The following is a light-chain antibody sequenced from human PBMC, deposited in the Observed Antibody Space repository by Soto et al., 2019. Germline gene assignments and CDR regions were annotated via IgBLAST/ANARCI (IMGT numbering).Light chain of an antibody. Sequence: QLVLTQPASVSGSPGQSITISCTGTSSDVGAYNSVSWYQQHPDKAPKLIIYEVRHRPSGVSNRFSGSKSGHTASLTISGLQAEDEADYYCSSYTRFSTLVFGGGTKVTVL. J-gene: IGLJ2*01. V-gene: IGLV2-14*01. CDR3: SSYTRFSTLV. CDR1: SSDVGAYNS. CDR2: EVR.